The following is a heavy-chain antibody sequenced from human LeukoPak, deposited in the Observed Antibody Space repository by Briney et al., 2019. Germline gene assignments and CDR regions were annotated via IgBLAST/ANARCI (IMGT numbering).Heavy chain of an antibody. CDR2: IWYDGSNK. Sequence: GGALRLSCAASGFTFSRYGMHGVRQAAGKGLEWVAVIWYDGSNKYYADSLKGRFTISRDNSKNTLYLQMNSLRAEDTAVYYCARDQGGWYDWWGQGTLVTVSS. V-gene: IGHV3-33*01. CDR3: ARDQGGWYDW. CDR1: GFTFSRYG. J-gene: IGHJ4*02. D-gene: IGHD6-19*01.